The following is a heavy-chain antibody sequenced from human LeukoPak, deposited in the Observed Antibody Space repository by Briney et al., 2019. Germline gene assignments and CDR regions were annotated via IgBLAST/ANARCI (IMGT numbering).Heavy chain of an antibody. CDR3: AREYLYSTGWFDY. Sequence: ASVKVSCKASGDTFTTYAMHWVRQAPGQRLEWMGWINAGNGNTKYSQEFQGRVTITRDTSASTAYMELSSLRSEDMAVYYCAREYLYSTGWFDYWGQGTLVTVSS. D-gene: IGHD6-19*01. CDR2: INAGNGNT. V-gene: IGHV1-3*03. CDR1: GDTFTTYA. J-gene: IGHJ5*01.